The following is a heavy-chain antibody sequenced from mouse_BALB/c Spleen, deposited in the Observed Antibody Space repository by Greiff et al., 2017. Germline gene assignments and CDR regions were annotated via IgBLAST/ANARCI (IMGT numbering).Heavy chain of an antibody. J-gene: IGHJ2*01. D-gene: IGHD5-1*01. CDR2: ISSGGGST. V-gene: IGHV5-12-1*01. CDR3: ARQGEGYLYYFDD. Sequence: DVKLVESGGGLVKPGGSLKLSCAASGFAFSSYDMSWVRQTPEKRLEWVAYISSGGGSTYYPDTVKGRFTISRDNAKNTLYLQMSSLKSEDTAMYYGARQGEGYLYYFDDWGQGTTVTVSS. CDR1: GFAFSSYD.